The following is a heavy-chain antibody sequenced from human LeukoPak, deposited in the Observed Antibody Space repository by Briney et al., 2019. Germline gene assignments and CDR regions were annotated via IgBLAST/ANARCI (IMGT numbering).Heavy chain of an antibody. V-gene: IGHV3-74*01. D-gene: IGHD4-23*01. CDR2: IASDGSST. CDR1: GFTFSDYW. Sequence: GGSQRLSCAASGFTFSDYWTHWVRQAPGKGLVWVSRIASDGSSTTYADSVKGRFSISRDNAKNTLYLQMNSLRVEDTAVYYCARGRPHGNDYWGQGTLVTVSS. CDR3: ARGRPHGNDY. J-gene: IGHJ4*02.